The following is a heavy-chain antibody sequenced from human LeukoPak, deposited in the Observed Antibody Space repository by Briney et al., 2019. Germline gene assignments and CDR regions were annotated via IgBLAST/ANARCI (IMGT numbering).Heavy chain of an antibody. Sequence: GGSLRLYCEACGFTFSSYDMHWVRQATGKGLEWVSAIGTAGDTYYPGSVKGQFTISRENAKNSLYLQMNSLRAGDTAVYYCARAREPYYYDSSAPGYFDYWGQGTLVTVSS. V-gene: IGHV3-13*03. CDR2: IGTAGDT. D-gene: IGHD3-22*01. CDR1: GFTFSSYD. J-gene: IGHJ4*02. CDR3: ARAREPYYYDSSAPGYFDY.